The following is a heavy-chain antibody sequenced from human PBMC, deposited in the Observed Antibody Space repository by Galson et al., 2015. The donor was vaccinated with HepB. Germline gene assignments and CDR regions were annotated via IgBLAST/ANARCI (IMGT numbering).Heavy chain of an antibody. D-gene: IGHD6-13*01. CDR1: GFTFSDYY. J-gene: IGHJ4*02. CDR2: ISGGSSYT. CDR3: ARSKSPSSPSDN. Sequence: SLRLSCAASGFTFSDYYMSWVRQAPGKGLEWVSHISGGSSYTNYADSVKGRFTISRDNAKSLYLQMNSLTAEDTAVYYCARSKSPSSPSDNWGQGTLVTVSS. V-gene: IGHV3-11*06.